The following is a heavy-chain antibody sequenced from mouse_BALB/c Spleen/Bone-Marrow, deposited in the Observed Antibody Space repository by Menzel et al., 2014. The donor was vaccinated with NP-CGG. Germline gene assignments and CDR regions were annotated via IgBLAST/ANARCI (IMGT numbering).Heavy chain of an antibody. CDR3: ARWDTTAMDY. CDR1: GYTFSSYW. J-gene: IGHJ4*01. D-gene: IGHD1-1*01. Sequence: VQLQQSGAELKKPGASVKISCKATGYTFSSYWIEWVKQRPGHGLEWIGEILPGRGSTNYNEKFKGKATFTSDTSSNTAYMQLSSLTSEDSAVYYCARWDTTAMDYWGQGTSVTVSS. V-gene: IGHV1-9*01. CDR2: ILPGRGST.